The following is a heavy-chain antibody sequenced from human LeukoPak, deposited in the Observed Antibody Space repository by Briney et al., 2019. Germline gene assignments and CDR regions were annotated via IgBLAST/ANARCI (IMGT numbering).Heavy chain of an antibody. J-gene: IGHJ6*03. Sequence: PGGSLRLSCAASGFTVSSNYMSWVRQAPGKGLEWVSVIYSGGSTYYADSVKGRFTISRDNSKNTLYLQMNSLRAEDTAVYYCAKARRYCSSTSCYFGYMDVWGKGTTVTISS. CDR1: GFTVSSNY. CDR2: IYSGGST. CDR3: AKARRYCSSTSCYFGYMDV. D-gene: IGHD2-2*01. V-gene: IGHV3-66*01.